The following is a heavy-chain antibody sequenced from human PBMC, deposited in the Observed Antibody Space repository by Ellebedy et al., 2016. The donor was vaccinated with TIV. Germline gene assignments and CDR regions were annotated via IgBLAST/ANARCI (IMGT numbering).Heavy chain of an antibody. CDR3: ARDGAPSMIRGIVHNWFDP. Sequence: GESLKISXAASGFIFSSYGIHWVRQAPGKGLEWVAVISYDGSNKFYADSVKGRFTIARDDSKNTVFLEMSSLRADDTAVYYCARDGAPSMIRGIVHNWFDPWGQGTLVAVSS. CDR2: ISYDGSNK. V-gene: IGHV3-30*03. D-gene: IGHD3-10*01. CDR1: GFIFSSYG. J-gene: IGHJ5*02.